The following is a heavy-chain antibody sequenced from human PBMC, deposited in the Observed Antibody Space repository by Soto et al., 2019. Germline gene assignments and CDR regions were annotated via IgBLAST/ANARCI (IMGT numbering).Heavy chain of an antibody. Sequence: SETLSLTCTVSGGSITSDYYWVWIRQPPGKGLEWIGTIYYSGSTYYNPSLKSRVTISVDTSKKQFSLKLNSVTAADTAVYYCSIRVDEPRYSCMHVWGQRPTVTVS. CDR1: GGSITSDYY. CDR2: IYYSGST. J-gene: IGHJ6*02. CDR3: SIRVDEPRYSCMHV. V-gene: IGHV4-39*01. D-gene: IGHD5-18*01.